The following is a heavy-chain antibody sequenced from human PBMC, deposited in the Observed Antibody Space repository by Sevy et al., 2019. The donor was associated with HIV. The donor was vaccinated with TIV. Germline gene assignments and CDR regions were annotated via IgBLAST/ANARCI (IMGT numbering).Heavy chain of an antibody. CDR1: GFSFDDYT. Sequence: GESLKISCAASGFSFDDYTMNWVRQAPGKGLEWVSGITWNGDNIVYAESVKGRFTVSRDNDKTSLFLQMDSLRAEDTAVYYCARDRRGYFHKSGYLISDAFDVWGQGTLVTVSS. D-gene: IGHD5-12*01. CDR2: ITWNGDNI. CDR3: ARDRRGYFHKSGYLISDAFDV. V-gene: IGHV3-20*04. J-gene: IGHJ3*01.